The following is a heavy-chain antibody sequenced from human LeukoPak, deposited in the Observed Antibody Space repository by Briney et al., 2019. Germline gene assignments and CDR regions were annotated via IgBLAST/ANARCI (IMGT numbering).Heavy chain of an antibody. Sequence: PGRSLRLSCAASGFTFSSYGMHWVRQAPGKGLEWVAVIWYDGSNKYYADSVKGRFTISRDNSKNTLYLQMNSLRAEDTAVYYCATAEALWFGMDVWGQGTTVTVSS. J-gene: IGHJ6*02. D-gene: IGHD3-10*01. CDR2: IWYDGSNK. CDR3: ATAEALWFGMDV. V-gene: IGHV3-33*01. CDR1: GFTFSSYG.